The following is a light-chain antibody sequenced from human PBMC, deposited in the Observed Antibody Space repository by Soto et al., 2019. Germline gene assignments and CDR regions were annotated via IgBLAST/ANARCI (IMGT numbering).Light chain of an antibody. CDR3: MQTIQAHFT. V-gene: IGKV2D-29*01. CDR2: EVS. CDR1: QSLLKSDGRTY. J-gene: IGKJ5*01. Sequence: DLVMTQTPLSLSVTPGQPASFFCKSSQSLLKSDGRTYLYWYLQKPGQPPQLLINEVSDRFSGVPVRFSGSGSGTDFTLKISRVEAEDVGVYYCMQTIQAHFTFGQGTRLEIK.